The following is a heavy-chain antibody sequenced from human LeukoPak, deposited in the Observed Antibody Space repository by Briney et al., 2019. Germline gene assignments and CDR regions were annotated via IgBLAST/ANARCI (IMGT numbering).Heavy chain of an antibody. D-gene: IGHD3-22*01. CDR1: GYSISGGYY. CDR3: ARGGYYDSSGYYPYWYFDL. V-gene: IGHV4-38-2*02. Sequence: SETLSLTCTVSGYSISGGYYWGWIRQPPGKGLEWIGTIYHRGYTYYNQSLSSRVTISVDRSKNQFSLKLSSVTAADTAVYYCARGGYYDSSGYYPYWYFDLWGRGTLVTVSS. CDR2: IYHRGYT. J-gene: IGHJ2*01.